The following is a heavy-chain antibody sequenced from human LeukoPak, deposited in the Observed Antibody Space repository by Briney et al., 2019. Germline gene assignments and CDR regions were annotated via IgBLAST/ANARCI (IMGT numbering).Heavy chain of an antibody. CDR2: INTNTGNP. J-gene: IGHJ4*02. CDR3: ARAYQPLGGLSLPDY. D-gene: IGHD3-16*02. CDR1: GYTFTSYA. V-gene: IGHV7-4-1*02. Sequence: ASVRVSCKASGYTFTSYAMNWVRQAPGQGLEWMGWINTNTGNPTYAQGFTGRFVFSLDTSVSTAYLQISGLKADDTAVYYCARAYQPLGGLSLPDYWGQGTLVSVSS.